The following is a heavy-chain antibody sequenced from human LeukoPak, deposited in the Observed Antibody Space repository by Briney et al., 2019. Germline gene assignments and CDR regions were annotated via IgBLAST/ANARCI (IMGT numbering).Heavy chain of an antibody. CDR3: ARRVPLLSAPFVY. CDR1: GGSISSSSYY. V-gene: IGHV4-39*07. CDR2: IYYSGST. D-gene: IGHD2-15*01. Sequence: SETLSLTCTVSGGSISSSSYYWGWIRQPPGKGLEWIGSIYYSGSTYYNPSLKSRVTISVDTSKNQFSLKLSSVTAADTAVYYCARRVPLLSAPFVYWGQGTLVTVSS. J-gene: IGHJ4*02.